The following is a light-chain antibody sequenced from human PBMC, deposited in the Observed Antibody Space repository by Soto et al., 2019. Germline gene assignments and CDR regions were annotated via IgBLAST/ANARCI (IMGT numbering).Light chain of an antibody. CDR1: QSISSC. J-gene: IGKJ1*01. CDR2: DAS. CDR3: QQYNSYSWT. Sequence: DIQMTQSPSTLPASVGDRVTITCRASQSISSCLAWYQQKPGKAAKLLIYDASILERGVPSRFSGSGSGTEITLTTISLQPDDFATYYCQQYNSYSWTFGQGTKVDIK. V-gene: IGKV1-5*01.